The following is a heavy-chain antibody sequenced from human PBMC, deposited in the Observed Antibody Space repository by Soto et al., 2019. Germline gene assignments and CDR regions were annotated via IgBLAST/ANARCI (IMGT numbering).Heavy chain of an antibody. D-gene: IGHD2-15*01. CDR2: IYHSGST. CDR1: GGSISSGGYS. J-gene: IGHJ4*02. Sequence: QLQLQESGSGLVKPSQTLSLTCAVSGGSISSGGYSWSRIRQPPGKGLEWIGYIYHSGSTYYNPSLKIRITISVDRSKNKFSPKLSSVTAADTAVYYCARGQVVAAQHWGQATLVTVSS. CDR3: ARGQVVAAQH. V-gene: IGHV4-30-2*01.